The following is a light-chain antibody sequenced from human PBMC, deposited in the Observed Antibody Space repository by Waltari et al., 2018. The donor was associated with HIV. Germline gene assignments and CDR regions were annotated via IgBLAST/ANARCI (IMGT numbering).Light chain of an antibody. V-gene: IGLV2-11*01. J-gene: IGLJ2*01. CDR3: SSYDNNNNYVI. Sequence: QSALTQPRSVSGSPGQSVTISCTGTSRDVGASNYVSWYQQHPGKAPKLMIYEVTKRPSGIPGRFSASRAGNTASLTVSGLQAEDEADYYYSSYDNNNNYVIFGGGTKLTVL. CDR2: EVT. CDR1: SRDVGASNY.